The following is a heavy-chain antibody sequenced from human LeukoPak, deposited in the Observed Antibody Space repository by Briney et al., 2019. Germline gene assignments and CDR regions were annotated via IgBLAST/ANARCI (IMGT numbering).Heavy chain of an antibody. V-gene: IGHV3-23*01. CDR3: AKVGYDFWSGGTLVDP. CDR1: GFSFSSYA. J-gene: IGHJ5*02. Sequence: QAGGSLRLSCAASGFSFSSYAMSWVRQAPGKGLEWVSGISGGGGTTYYAYYADSVKGRFTISRDNSKNTLYLQMNSLRAEDTAVYYCAKVGYDFWSGGTLVDPWGQGTLVTVSS. CDR2: ISGGGGTTYYA. D-gene: IGHD3-3*01.